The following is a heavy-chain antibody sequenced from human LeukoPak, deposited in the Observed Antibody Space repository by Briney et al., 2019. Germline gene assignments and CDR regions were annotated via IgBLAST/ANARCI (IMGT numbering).Heavy chain of an antibody. V-gene: IGHV1-18*01. D-gene: IGHD2-2*01. CDR1: GYTFTSYG. CDR2: ISAYNGNT. Sequence: ASVKVSCKASGYTFTSYGISWVRQAPGQGLEWVEWISAYNGNTNYAQKLQGRVTMTTDTSTSTAYMELRSLRSDDTAVYYCAMVYCSSTSCYEDNWFDPWGQGTLVTVSS. J-gene: IGHJ5*02. CDR3: AMVYCSSTSCYEDNWFDP.